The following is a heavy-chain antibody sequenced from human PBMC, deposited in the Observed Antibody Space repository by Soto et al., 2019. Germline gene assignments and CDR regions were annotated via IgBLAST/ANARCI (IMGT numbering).Heavy chain of an antibody. CDR1: GFTFNTYW. D-gene: IGHD5-12*01. Sequence: EVQLVESGGILVQPGGSLRLSCAGSGFTFNTYWMHWVRQAPGKGLVWVSRINSDGTKTSYADSVKGRFTISRDNAKNTVYLQMNSLRAEDTAVYYRATVATNSYNWLDPWGQGTLVTVSS. J-gene: IGHJ5*02. CDR2: INSDGTKT. V-gene: IGHV3-74*01. CDR3: ATVATNSYNWLDP.